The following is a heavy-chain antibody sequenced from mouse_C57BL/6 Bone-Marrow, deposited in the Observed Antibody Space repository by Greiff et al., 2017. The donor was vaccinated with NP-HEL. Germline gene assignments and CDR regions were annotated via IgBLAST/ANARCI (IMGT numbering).Heavy chain of an antibody. V-gene: IGHV12-3*01. CDR2: ITHSGET. CDR1: GFPITSGYY. CDR3: AGARTGFAMDY. Sequence: KLQESGPGLVKPSQSLFLTCSITGFPITSGYYWIWIRQSPGKPLEWMGYITHSGETFYNPSLQSPISITRETSKNQFFLQLNSVTTEDTAMYYCAGARTGFAMDYWGQGTSVTVSS. J-gene: IGHJ4*01. D-gene: IGHD4-1*01.